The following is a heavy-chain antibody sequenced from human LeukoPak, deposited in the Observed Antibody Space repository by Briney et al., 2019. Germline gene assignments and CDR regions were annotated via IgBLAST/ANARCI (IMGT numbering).Heavy chain of an antibody. CDR3: ARGMVSGYYMDV. CDR1: GFTFSSYS. D-gene: IGHD3-10*01. V-gene: IGHV3-21*01. J-gene: IGHJ6*03. CDR2: ISSSSSYI. Sequence: PGGSLRLSCAASGFTFSSYSMNWVRQAPGKGLEWVSSISSSSSYIYYADSVKGRFTISRDNAKNSLYLQMNSLRAEDTAVYYCARGMVSGYYMDVWGKGTTVTVSS.